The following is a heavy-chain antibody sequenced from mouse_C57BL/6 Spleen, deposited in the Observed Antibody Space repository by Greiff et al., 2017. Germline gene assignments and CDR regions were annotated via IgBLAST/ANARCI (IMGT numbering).Heavy chain of an antibody. CDR1: GYSITSGYY. D-gene: IGHD2-4*01. J-gene: IGHJ2*01. CDR3: ARDYYEGLYFDY. Sequence: EVKLQESGPGLVKPSQSLSLTCSVTGYSITSGYYWNWIRQFPGNKLEWMGYISYDGSNNYNPSLKNRISITRDTSKNQFFLKLNSVTTEDTATYYCARDYYEGLYFDYWGQGTTLTVSS. CDR2: ISYDGSN. V-gene: IGHV3-6*01.